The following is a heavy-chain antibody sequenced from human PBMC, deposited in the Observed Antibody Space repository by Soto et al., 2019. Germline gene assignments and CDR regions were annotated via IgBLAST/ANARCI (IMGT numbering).Heavy chain of an antibody. Sequence: QITLNESGPTVVSPTETLTLTCRSSGFSLTTRGVVVGWSRQSPGKAPEWLALIYWDDDKRYSESLKSRLTITKDTSKNQVVLTVANLDPTDTATYYCAHRVLRTVFGLVTTTAIYFDFWGQGTPVAVSS. CDR2: IYWDDDK. D-gene: IGHD3-3*01. CDR1: GFSLTTRGVV. CDR3: AHRVLRTVFGLVTTTAIYFDF. J-gene: IGHJ4*02. V-gene: IGHV2-5*02.